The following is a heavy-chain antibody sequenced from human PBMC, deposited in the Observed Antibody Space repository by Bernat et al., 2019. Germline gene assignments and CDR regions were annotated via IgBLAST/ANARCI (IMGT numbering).Heavy chain of an antibody. CDR1: GFTVSSNY. CDR2: IYSGGST. CDR3: ARAGGYYDYIWGSYRVNDAFDI. V-gene: IGHV3-53*05. D-gene: IGHD3-16*02. Sequence: EVQLVETGGGLIQPGGSLRLSCAASGFTVSSNYMSWVRQAPGKGLEWVSVIYSGGSTYYADSVKGRFTISRDNSKNTLYLQMNSLGAEDPAVYYCARAGGYYDYIWGSYRVNDAFDIWGQGTMVTVSS. J-gene: IGHJ3*02.